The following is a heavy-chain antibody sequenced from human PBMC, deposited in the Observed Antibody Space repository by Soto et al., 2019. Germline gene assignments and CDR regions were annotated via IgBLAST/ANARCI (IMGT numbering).Heavy chain of an antibody. Sequence: QVQLQESGPGLVKPSETLSLTCTVSGGSISNHYWSWILQPPGKGLEWIGYIYYNGNTNYNPPLKSRVTMSVDTSKNQISLKLSSVTAADTAVYYCTRANWYSEYWGQGTLVTVSS. V-gene: IGHV4-59*11. CDR1: GGSISNHY. CDR2: IYYNGNT. CDR3: TRANWYSEY. D-gene: IGHD7-27*01. J-gene: IGHJ4*02.